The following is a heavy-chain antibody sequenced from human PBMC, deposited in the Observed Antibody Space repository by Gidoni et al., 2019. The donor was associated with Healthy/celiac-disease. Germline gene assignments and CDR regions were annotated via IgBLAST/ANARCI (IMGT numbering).Heavy chain of an antibody. CDR3: AKDITGASMVRGAYYYYGMDV. J-gene: IGHJ6*02. CDR1: GFAFDEYT. Sequence: EVQLVESGGVVVQPGGSLRLSCAASGFAFDEYTMHWVRQAPGKGLEWVSLISWDGGSTYYADSVKGRFTISRDNSKNSLYLQMNSLRTEDTALYYCAKDITGASMVRGAYYYYGMDVWGQGTTVTVSS. CDR2: ISWDGGST. V-gene: IGHV3-43*01. D-gene: IGHD3-10*01.